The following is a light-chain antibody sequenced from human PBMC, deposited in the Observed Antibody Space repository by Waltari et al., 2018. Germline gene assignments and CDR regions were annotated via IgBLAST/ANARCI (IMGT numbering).Light chain of an antibody. CDR2: TTS. Sequence: EIVMTQSPATLSLSPGERATLSCRASQSVSDNLAWYQQKPGQAPRLLIYTTSSRATGIPDRFSGSGSGTDFSLASSSLDPEDVAVYYCLQRSNWPLTLGGGTKVEIK. CDR1: QSVSDN. CDR3: LQRSNWPLT. J-gene: IGKJ4*01. V-gene: IGKV3-11*01.